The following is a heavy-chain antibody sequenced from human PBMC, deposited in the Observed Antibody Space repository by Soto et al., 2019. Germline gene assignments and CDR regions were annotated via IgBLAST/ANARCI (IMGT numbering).Heavy chain of an antibody. CDR2: ISGSGGST. V-gene: IGHV3-23*01. D-gene: IGHD1-26*01. CDR3: AKVPGDLYSGSYYGMGV. Sequence: EVQLLESGGGLVQPGGSLRLSCAASGFTFSSYAMSWVRQAPGKGLEWVSAISGSGGSTYYADSVKGRFTISRDNSKNTLYLQMNSLRAEDTAVYYCAKVPGDLYSGSYYGMGVWGQGTTVTVSS. J-gene: IGHJ6*02. CDR1: GFTFSSYA.